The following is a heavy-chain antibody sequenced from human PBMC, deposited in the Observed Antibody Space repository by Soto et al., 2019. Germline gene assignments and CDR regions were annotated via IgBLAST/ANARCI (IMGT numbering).Heavy chain of an antibody. J-gene: IGHJ4*02. D-gene: IGHD6-19*01. V-gene: IGHV3-21*01. CDR1: GFTFSSYS. Sequence: GGSLRLSCAASGFTFSSYSMNWVRQAPGKGLEWVSSISSSSSYIYYAASVKGRFTISRDNAKNSLYLQMNSLRAEDTAVYYCARWYSSGYVAPQDFDYWGQGTLVTVSS. CDR3: ARWYSSGYVAPQDFDY. CDR2: ISSSSSYI.